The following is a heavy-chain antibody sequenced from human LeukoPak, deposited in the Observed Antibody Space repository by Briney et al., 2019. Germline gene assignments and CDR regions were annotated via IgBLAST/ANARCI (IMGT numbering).Heavy chain of an antibody. CDR3: ARALTDY. CDR2: INTGGTTI. J-gene: IGHJ4*02. CDR1: GFTFSDYY. Sequence: GGSLRLSYAASGFTFSDYYMNWIRQAPGKGLEWISYINTGGTTIYYADSVKGRFTISRDDAKNSLYLQMNSLRVEDTALYYCARALTDYWGQGTLVTVSS. V-gene: IGHV3-11*01.